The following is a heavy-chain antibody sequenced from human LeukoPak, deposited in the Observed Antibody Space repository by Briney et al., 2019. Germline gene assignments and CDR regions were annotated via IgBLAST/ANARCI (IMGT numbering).Heavy chain of an antibody. Sequence: ASVKVSCKASGYTFTISYMHWVRQAPGQGLEWMGWISAYNGNTNYAQKLQGRVTMTTDTSTSTAYMELRSLRSDDTAVYYCASNAHYYDSSGYYYGGAFDIWGQGTMVTVSS. CDR2: ISAYNGNT. D-gene: IGHD3-22*01. CDR1: GYTFTISY. J-gene: IGHJ3*02. CDR3: ASNAHYYDSSGYYYGGAFDI. V-gene: IGHV1-18*04.